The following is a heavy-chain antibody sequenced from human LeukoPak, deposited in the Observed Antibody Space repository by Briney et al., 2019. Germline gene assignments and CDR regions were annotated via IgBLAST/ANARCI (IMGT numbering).Heavy chain of an antibody. J-gene: IGHJ3*02. V-gene: IGHV4-39*01. Sequence: SETLPLTCTVSGGSISSSSYYWGWIRQPPGKGLEWIGSIYYSGSTYYNPSLKSRVTISVETTKNQFSLKLSSVTAADTAVYYCASWGWGDIVVVPAATDAFDIWGQGTMVTVSS. CDR3: ASWGWGDIVVVPAATDAFDI. CDR2: IYYSGST. CDR1: GGSISSSSYY. D-gene: IGHD2-2*01.